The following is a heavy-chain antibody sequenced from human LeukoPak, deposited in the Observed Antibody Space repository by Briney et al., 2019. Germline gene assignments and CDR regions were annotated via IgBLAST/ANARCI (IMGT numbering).Heavy chain of an antibody. CDR1: GYSISSGYY. D-gene: IGHD6-13*01. V-gene: IGHV4-38-2*02. J-gene: IGHJ4*02. Sequence: SETLSLTCTVSGYSISSGYYWGWIRQPPGKGLEWIGSIYHSGSTNYNPSLKSRVTISVDTSRNQFSLKLSSVTAADTAVYYCAGQQLHTLDYWGQGTLVTVSS. CDR2: IYHSGST. CDR3: AGQQLHTLDY.